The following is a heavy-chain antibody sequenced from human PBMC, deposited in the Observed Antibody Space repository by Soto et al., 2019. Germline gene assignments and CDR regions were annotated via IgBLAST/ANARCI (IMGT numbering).Heavy chain of an antibody. CDR2: TYYRSNWYN. CDR3: ARLNQYYDIVTGYSPNWFDP. V-gene: IGHV6-1*01. D-gene: IGHD3-9*01. CDR1: GGSVSSNSAA. J-gene: IGHJ5*02. Sequence: SHTLSLTCAISGGSVSSNSAACNWIRQSPSRGLECLGRTYYRSNWYNDYAVSVKSRITTHPDTSKNQFSRQLNAVTPEDTDVDYCARLNQYYDIVTGYSPNWFDPWGQGTLVTVSS.